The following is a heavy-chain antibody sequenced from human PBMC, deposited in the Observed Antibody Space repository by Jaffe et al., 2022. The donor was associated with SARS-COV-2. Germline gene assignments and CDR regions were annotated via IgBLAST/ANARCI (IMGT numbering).Heavy chain of an antibody. D-gene: IGHD6-19*01. J-gene: IGHJ6*02. CDR1: GFTFSSYS. CDR2: ISSSSSYI. Sequence: EVQLVESGGGLVKPGGSLRLSCAASGFTFSSYSMNWVRQAPGKGLEWVSSISSSSSYIYYADSVKGRFTISRDNAKNSLYLQMNSLRAEDTAVYYCARDQLGSGWAGGFVYYGMDVWGQGTTVTVSS. CDR3: ARDQLGSGWAGGFVYYGMDV. V-gene: IGHV3-21*01.